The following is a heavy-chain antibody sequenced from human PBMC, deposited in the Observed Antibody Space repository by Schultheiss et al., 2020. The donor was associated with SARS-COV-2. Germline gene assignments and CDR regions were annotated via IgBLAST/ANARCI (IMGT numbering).Heavy chain of an antibody. V-gene: IGHV4-34*01. CDR2: IYTSGST. CDR1: GGSFRGYY. CDR3: ASRAYNYDGSGCY. J-gene: IGHJ4*02. D-gene: IGHD3-22*01. Sequence: SQTLSLTCAVYGGSFRGYYWGWIRQHPGKGLEWIGRIYTSGSTYYNPSLKSRVTISVDRSKNQLSLRLSSVTGADTAVYYCASRAYNYDGSGCYWGQGTLVTVAS.